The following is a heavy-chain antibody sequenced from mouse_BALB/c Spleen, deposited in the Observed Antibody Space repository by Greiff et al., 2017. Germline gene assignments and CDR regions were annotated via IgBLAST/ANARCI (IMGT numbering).Heavy chain of an antibody. CDR3: AREYYGNYDAMDY. CDR2: ISDGGSYT. CDR1: GFTFSDYY. J-gene: IGHJ4*01. V-gene: IGHV5-4*02. D-gene: IGHD2-1*01. Sequence: EVHLVESGGGLVKPGGSLKLSCAASGFTFSDYYMYWVRQTPEKRLEWVATISDGGSYTYYPDSVKGRFTISRDNAKNNLYLQMSSLKSEDTAMYYCAREYYGNYDAMDYWGQGTSVTVSS.